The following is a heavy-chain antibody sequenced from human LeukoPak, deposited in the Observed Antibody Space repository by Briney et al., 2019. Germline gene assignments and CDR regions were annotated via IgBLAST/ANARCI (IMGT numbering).Heavy chain of an antibody. CDR2: IRNKANSYTT. CDR1: GFTFSNAW. CDR3: ARASTGNDY. D-gene: IGHD1-14*01. V-gene: IGHV3-72*01. Sequence: GGSLRLSCAASGFTFSNAWMSWVRQAPGKGLEWVGRIRNKANSYTTEYAASVKGRFTISRDDSKNSLYLQMNGLKTEDTAVYYCARASTGNDYWGQGTLVTVSS. J-gene: IGHJ4*02.